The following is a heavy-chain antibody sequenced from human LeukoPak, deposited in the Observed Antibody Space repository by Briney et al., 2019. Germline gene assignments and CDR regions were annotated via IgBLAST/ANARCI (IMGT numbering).Heavy chain of an antibody. J-gene: IGHJ4*02. CDR2: ISSSSYI. CDR3: ARDKGGGGSSWPSDY. Sequence: GGSLRLSCAASGFTFSSYSMNWVRQAPGKGLEWVSSISSSSYIYYADSVKGRFTISRDNAKNSLYLQMNSLRAEDTAVYYCARDKGGGGSSWPSDYWGQGTLVTVSS. D-gene: IGHD6-13*01. V-gene: IGHV3-21*01. CDR1: GFTFSSYS.